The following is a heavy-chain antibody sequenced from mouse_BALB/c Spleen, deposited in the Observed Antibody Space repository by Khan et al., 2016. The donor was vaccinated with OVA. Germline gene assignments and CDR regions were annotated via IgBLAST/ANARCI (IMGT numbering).Heavy chain of an antibody. CDR2: IHYSGST. J-gene: IGHJ1*01. D-gene: IGHD1-1*01. CDR3: ARSGTTVVAYWYFDV. Sequence: EVQLQESGPDLVKPSQSLSLTCTVTGYSITSAYSWHWIRQFPGNKLEWMGYIHYSGSTNYNPSLKSRISITRDTSKNQFFLQLNSVTTEDTATYYCARSGTTVVAYWYFDVWGAGTTVTVSS. CDR1: GYSITSAYS. V-gene: IGHV3-1*02.